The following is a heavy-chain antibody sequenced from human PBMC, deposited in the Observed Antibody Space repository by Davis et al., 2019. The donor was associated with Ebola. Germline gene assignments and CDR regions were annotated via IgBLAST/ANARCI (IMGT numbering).Heavy chain of an antibody. D-gene: IGHD1-26*01. CDR1: GFTFRSYA. J-gene: IGHJ4*02. Sequence: GGPLRPSFPAPGFTFRSYAIHWVRQPPGKGLEWVAVISYYGINKYYADSVKGRFTISRDNSKNTLYPQMNSLRAEDTAVYYCARDSSALVGYYFDYWGQGTLVTVSS. CDR2: ISYYGINK. V-gene: IGHV3-30-3*01. CDR3: ARDSSALVGYYFDY.